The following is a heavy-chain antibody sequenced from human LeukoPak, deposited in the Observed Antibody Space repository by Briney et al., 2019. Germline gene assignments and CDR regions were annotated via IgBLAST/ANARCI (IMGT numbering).Heavy chain of an antibody. D-gene: IGHD1-26*01. Sequence: GGSLRLSCAASGFTLSSYGMHWVRQAPGKGLEWVAFIRYDGSNKYYADSVKGRFTISRDNSKNTLYLQMNSLRAEDTAVYYCAKDQRELLFAFDIWGQGTMVTVSS. CDR2: IRYDGSNK. CDR1: GFTLSSYG. CDR3: AKDQRELLFAFDI. J-gene: IGHJ3*02. V-gene: IGHV3-30*02.